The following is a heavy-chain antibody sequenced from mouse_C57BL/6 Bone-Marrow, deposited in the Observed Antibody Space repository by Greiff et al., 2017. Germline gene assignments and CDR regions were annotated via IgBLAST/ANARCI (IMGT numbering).Heavy chain of an antibody. CDR1: GYTFTSYW. J-gene: IGHJ4*01. CDR3: SITTVVHYSAMDY. V-gene: IGHV1-69*01. CDR2: IDPSDSYT. Sequence: VQLQQPGAELVMPGASVKLSCKASGYTFTSYWMHWVKQRPGQGLEWIGEIDPSDSYTNYNQKFKGKSTLTVDKSSSPAYMPLSRLTSEDSAVYYWSITTVVHYSAMDYWGQGTSGTVSS. D-gene: IGHD1-1*01.